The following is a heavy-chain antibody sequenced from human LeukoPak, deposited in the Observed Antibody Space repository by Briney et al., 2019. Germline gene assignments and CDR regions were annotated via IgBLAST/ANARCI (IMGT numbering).Heavy chain of an antibody. CDR2: ANHSGST. V-gene: IGHV4-34*01. CDR1: GGSFSGYY. Sequence: KPSETLSLTCAVYGGSFSGYYWSWIRQPPGKGLEWIGEANHSGSTNYNPSLKSRVTISVDASKNQLSLKLSSVTAADTAVYSCARGIIAARGYSSHYMDVWGKGTTVTVSS. D-gene: IGHD6-6*01. J-gene: IGHJ6*03. CDR3: ARGIIAARGYSSHYMDV.